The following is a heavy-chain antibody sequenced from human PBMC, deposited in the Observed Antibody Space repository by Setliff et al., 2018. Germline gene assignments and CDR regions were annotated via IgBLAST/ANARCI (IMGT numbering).Heavy chain of an antibody. Sequence: PSETLSLTCTVYGASFSDYYWGWIRQPPGKGLEWIAEINHSGSTNYNPSLKSRVTMSVDTSKNQFALNLTSVTAADTAVYYCARDRSAYSYGLDVWGQGTTVTVS. V-gene: IGHV4-34*10. CDR2: INHSGST. CDR1: GASFSDYY. CDR3: ARDRSAYSYGLDV. J-gene: IGHJ6*02.